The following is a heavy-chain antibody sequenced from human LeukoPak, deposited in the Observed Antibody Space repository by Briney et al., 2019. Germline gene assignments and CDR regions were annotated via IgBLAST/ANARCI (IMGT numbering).Heavy chain of an antibody. CDR2: INSDGSSR. Sequence: GGSLRLSCAASGXTFSSYWMHWVRQAPGKGLVWVSLINSDGSSRNYADSVKGRFTISRDNAENTLYLQMNSLRVEDTAVYYCAREDYSGYDFYDYWGQGSLVTVSS. CDR1: GXTFSSYW. J-gene: IGHJ4*02. CDR3: AREDYSGYDFYDY. V-gene: IGHV3-74*01. D-gene: IGHD5-12*01.